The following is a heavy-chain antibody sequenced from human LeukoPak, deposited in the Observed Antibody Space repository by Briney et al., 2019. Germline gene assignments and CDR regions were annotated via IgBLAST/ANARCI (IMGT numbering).Heavy chain of an antibody. CDR2: ISGGGGSK. CDR1: GFTFSTYA. J-gene: IGHJ4*02. V-gene: IGHV3-64*01. CDR3: ATDSPGQDY. Sequence: GSLRLSCAASGFTFSTYAMHWVRQAPGKGLEYVSSISGGGGSKYYANSLKGRFSISRDNSKNTLFLQMGSLRAEDMAVYFCATDSPGQDYWGQGTLVTVSS.